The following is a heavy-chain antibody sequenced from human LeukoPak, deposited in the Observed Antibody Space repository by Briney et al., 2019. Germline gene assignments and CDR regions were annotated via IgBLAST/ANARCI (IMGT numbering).Heavy chain of an antibody. D-gene: IGHD2-21*01. Sequence: GGSLRLSCATSGFTFSNAWMNWVRQAPGKGLEWVGRIRSNSDGGTIDYAAPVKGRFTLSRDDSKTTLYLQMNSLQTEDTAVYYCARSIDVDYWGQGTLVTVSS. CDR1: GFTFSNAW. J-gene: IGHJ4*02. CDR3: ARSIDVDY. CDR2: IRSNSDGGTI. V-gene: IGHV3-15*07.